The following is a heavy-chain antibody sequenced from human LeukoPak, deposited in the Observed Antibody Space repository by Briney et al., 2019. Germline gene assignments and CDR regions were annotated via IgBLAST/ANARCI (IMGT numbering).Heavy chain of an antibody. D-gene: IGHD2-21*02. V-gene: IGHV3-23*01. CDR1: GFTLSSYA. Sequence: GGSLRLSCAASGFTLSSYAMSCVRQAPGKGLEWVSSISSSGRNTYYSDSVKGRFTISRDNSKNTLYLQMSSLRAEDTAVYYCAKRDRPCSGDCSAPYYFDYWGQGTLVTVSS. J-gene: IGHJ4*02. CDR3: AKRDRPCSGDCSAPYYFDY. CDR2: ISSSGRNT.